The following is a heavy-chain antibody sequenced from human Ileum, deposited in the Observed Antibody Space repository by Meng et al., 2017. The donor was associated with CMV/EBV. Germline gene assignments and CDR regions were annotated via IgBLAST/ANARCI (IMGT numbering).Heavy chain of an antibody. CDR2: VSNSGGSA. J-gene: IGHJ3*01. CDR3: AKVSLDDAIDV. V-gene: IGHV3-23*01. CDR1: GFSFNTYS. D-gene: IGHD1-1*01. Sequence: GGSLRLSCGASGFSFNTYSMTWVRQAPGNGLEWVSSVSNSGGSAYYADSVKGRFTISRDNTKNMVYLQMSSLRVEDTAIYYCAKVSLDDAIDVWGQGTMVTVSS.